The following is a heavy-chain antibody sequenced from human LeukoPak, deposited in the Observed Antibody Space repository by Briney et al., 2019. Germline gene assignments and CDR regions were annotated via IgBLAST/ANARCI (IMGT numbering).Heavy chain of an antibody. J-gene: IGHJ3*02. V-gene: IGHV4-59*01. CDR3: ARDLGGYCSGRSGYPRFDI. CDR1: GGSISRYY. D-gene: IGHD2-15*01. Sequence: SETLSLTCTVSGGSISRYYWSWIRQPPGKGLVWLGYIYYSGSTNYNPSLKSRVTISVDTSKSQFSLKLSSVTDADTVVYYCARDLGGYCSGRSGYPRFDICGQGTMVTVSS. CDR2: IYYSGST.